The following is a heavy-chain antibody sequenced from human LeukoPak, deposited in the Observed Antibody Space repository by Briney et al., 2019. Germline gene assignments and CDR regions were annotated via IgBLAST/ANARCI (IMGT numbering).Heavy chain of an antibody. CDR1: GFTFSTYG. J-gene: IGHJ4*02. V-gene: IGHV3-30*02. Sequence: PGGSLRLSCAASGFTFSTYGMHWVRQAPGKGLEWVTFIRYDGSNKYYADSVKGRFTISRDNTKNSVDLQLNSLRAEDTGVYYCAKDFGPQGYYFDYWGQGTLVTVSS. D-gene: IGHD3-10*01. CDR3: AKDFGPQGYYFDY. CDR2: IRYDGSNK.